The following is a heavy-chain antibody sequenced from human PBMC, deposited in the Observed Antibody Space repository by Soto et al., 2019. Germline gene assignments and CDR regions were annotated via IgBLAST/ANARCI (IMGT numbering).Heavy chain of an antibody. CDR1: GFRFDGYN. CDR3: ARETVTFDSALDV. CDR2: ITWNGGNT. J-gene: IGHJ6*02. V-gene: IGHV3-43*01. Sequence: GGSLRLSCAASGFRFDGYNIRWVRQAPGKGLEWVSLITWNGGNTYYADSVKGRFTISRDGTTESVSLQMTSLKREDTGLYYCARETVTFDSALDVWGQGTMVTVSS. D-gene: IGHD3-9*01.